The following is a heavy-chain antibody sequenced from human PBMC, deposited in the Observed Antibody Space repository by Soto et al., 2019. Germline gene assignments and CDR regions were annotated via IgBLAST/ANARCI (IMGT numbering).Heavy chain of an antibody. V-gene: IGHV3-23*01. CDR2: ISGSGGST. D-gene: IGHD4-17*01. CDR3: EKITPYGDYRFDY. J-gene: IGHJ4*02. Sequence: WRSLRLPWAAGFFTFSSYAMSWVRQAPGKGLEWVSAISGSGGSTYYADSVKGRFTISRDNSKNTLYLQMNSLRAEDTAVYYCEKITPYGDYRFDYWGQGTMVTVSS. CDR1: FFTFSSYA.